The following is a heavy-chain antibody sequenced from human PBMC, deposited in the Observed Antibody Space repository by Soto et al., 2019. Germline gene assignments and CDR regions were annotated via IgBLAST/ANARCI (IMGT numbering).Heavy chain of an antibody. D-gene: IGHD3-10*01. Sequence: QVQLVQSGTEEKKPGASVKISCKASGYIFTRNDIHWVRQAPGQRLEWMGWMNRDTGNTRYSREFQERISFTRDTAATTAYMDLSSLRSEDTAVYYCARAVGMVALDCWGQGTLVIVSS. CDR3: ARAVGMVALDC. V-gene: IGHV1-3*05. J-gene: IGHJ4*02. CDR1: GYIFTRND. CDR2: MNRDTGNT.